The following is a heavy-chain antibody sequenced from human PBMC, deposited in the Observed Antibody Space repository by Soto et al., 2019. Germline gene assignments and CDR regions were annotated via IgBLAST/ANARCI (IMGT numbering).Heavy chain of an antibody. CDR3: ARDGYSYGYPNWFDP. J-gene: IGHJ5*02. Sequence: ASVKVSCKASGYTFTSYGISLVRQDPGQGLEWMGWISAYNGNTNYAQKLQGRVTMTTDTSTSTAYMELRSLRSDDTAVYYCARDGYSYGYPNWFDPWGQGTLVTVSS. CDR2: ISAYNGNT. CDR1: GYTFTSYG. V-gene: IGHV1-18*04. D-gene: IGHD5-18*01.